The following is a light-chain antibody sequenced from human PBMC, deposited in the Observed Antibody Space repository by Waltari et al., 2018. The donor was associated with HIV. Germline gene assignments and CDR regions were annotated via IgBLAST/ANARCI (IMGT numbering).Light chain of an antibody. J-gene: IGLJ3*02. CDR3: QSPDSSGPWV. V-gene: IGLV3-25*03. CDR2: KDT. Sequence: SYELTQPPSVSVSPGQTARITCSGDALPQQYAYWYQQKPGQAPVLVIYKDTERPSGIPERFSGSSSGTTVTLTISGVQAEDEADYYCQSPDSSGPWVFGGGTKLTVL. CDR1: ALPQQY.